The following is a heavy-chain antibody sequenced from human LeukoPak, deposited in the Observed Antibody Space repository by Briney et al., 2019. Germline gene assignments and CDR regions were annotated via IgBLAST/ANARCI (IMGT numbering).Heavy chain of an antibody. CDR1: GGSISSSSYY. V-gene: IGHV4-39*01. D-gene: IGHD1-26*01. CDR3: ARRVGGTSFRDY. J-gene: IGHJ4*02. Sequence: SETLSLTCTVSGGSISSSSYYWGWIRQPPGEGLEWIGNMYHGGSTYYNPSLKSRVTISRDTSKNQFSLKLSSVTAADTAVYYCARRVGGTSFRDYWGQGTLVTVSS. CDR2: MYHGGST.